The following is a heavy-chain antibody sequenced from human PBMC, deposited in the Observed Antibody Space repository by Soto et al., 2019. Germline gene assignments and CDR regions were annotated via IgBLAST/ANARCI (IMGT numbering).Heavy chain of an antibody. V-gene: IGHV3-73*02. D-gene: IGHD2-21*01. CDR3: ATHTRDCYNDEYYFDY. Sequence: EVQLVESGGGLVQPGGSLTLSCAASGFTFSGSAMLWVRQASGKGLEWVGRIRNKTNSHATEYPASVKGRFTISRDDSKNTAYLQMNSLKAEDTAMYYCATHTRDCYNDEYYFDYWGRGTLVTVSS. J-gene: IGHJ4*02. CDR1: GFTFSGSA. CDR2: IRNKTNSHAT.